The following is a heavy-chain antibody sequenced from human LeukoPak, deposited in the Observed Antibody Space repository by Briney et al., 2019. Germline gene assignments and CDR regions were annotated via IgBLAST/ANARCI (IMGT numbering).Heavy chain of an antibody. V-gene: IGHV3-23*01. J-gene: IGHJ4*02. CDR2: ISGSGGST. Sequence: GSLRLSCAGSGFTFSRYAMGWVRQAPGEGVEWVSAISGSGGSTYYADSVKGRFTISRDNSKNTLYLQMNSLRAEDTAVYYCARWERITISYWGQGTLVTVSS. D-gene: IGHD3-3*01. CDR3: ARWERITISY. CDR1: GFTFSRYA.